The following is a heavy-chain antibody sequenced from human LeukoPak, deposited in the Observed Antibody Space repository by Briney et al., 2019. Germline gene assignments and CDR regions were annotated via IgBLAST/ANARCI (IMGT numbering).Heavy chain of an antibody. CDR3: ASSSLRFLEWLLDY. CDR2: ISSSSTYI. V-gene: IGHV3-21*01. J-gene: IGHJ4*02. D-gene: IGHD3-3*01. CDR1: GFTFSSYS. Sequence: PGGSLRLSCAASGFTFSSYSMIWVRQAPGKGLEWVSSISSSSTYIYYAGSVKGRFTISRDNAKNSLYLQMNSLRAEDTAVYYCASSSLRFLEWLLDYWGQGTLVTVSS.